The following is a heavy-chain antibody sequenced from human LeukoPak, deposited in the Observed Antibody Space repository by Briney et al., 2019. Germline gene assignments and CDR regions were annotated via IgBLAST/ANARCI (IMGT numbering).Heavy chain of an antibody. CDR1: GFTFSSYG. V-gene: IGHV3-30*18. D-gene: IGHD6-19*01. J-gene: IGHJ4*02. CDR3: AKENGIAVAGTLDY. CDR2: ISYDGSNK. Sequence: TGGSLRLSCAASGFTFSSYGMHWVRQAPGKGLEWVAVISYDGSNKYYADSVKGRFTISRDNSKNTLYLQMNSLRTEDTAVYYCAKENGIAVAGTLDYWGQGTLVTVSS.